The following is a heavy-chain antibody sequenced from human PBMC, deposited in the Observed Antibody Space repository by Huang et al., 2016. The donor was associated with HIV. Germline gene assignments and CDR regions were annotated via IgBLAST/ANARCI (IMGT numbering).Heavy chain of an antibody. CDR2: INSDGSRT. J-gene: IGHJ4*02. Sequence: EVQLVESGGGLVQPGGSLRLSCAASGFTFGSYWMLWVRQAPGKGRGWVSRINSDGSRTRYADAVKGRFTISRDNTKNTVYLQMNSLRAEDTAVYYCARIPSSPPYFFDYWGQGTLVTVSS. CDR1: GFTFGSYW. V-gene: IGHV3-74*01. CDR3: ARIPSSPPYFFDY.